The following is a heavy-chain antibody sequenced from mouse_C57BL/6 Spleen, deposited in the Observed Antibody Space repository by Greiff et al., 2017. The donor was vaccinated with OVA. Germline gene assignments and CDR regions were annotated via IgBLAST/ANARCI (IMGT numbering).Heavy chain of an antibody. V-gene: IGHV5-9-1*02. CDR3: TRGGYYDYTYAMDY. CDR2: ISSGGDYI. CDR1: GFTFSSYA. Sequence: EVKLMESGEGLVKPGGSLKLSCAASGFTFSSYAMSWVRQTPEKRLEWVAYISSGGDYIYYADTVKGRFTISRDNARNTLYLQMSSLKSEDTAMYYCTRGGYYDYTYAMDYWGQGTSVTVSS. D-gene: IGHD2-4*01. J-gene: IGHJ4*01.